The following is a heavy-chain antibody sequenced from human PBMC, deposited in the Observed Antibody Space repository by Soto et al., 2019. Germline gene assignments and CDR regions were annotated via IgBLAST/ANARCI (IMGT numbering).Heavy chain of an antibody. CDR3: ARVRFGGLRLGELSPFDY. V-gene: IGHV3-23*01. CDR2: ISASGGAT. D-gene: IGHD3-16*02. CDR1: GFTFYTYA. J-gene: IGHJ4*02. Sequence: GGSLRLSCTASGFTFYTYAMTWVRQAPGQGLEWISGISASGGATYYADSLKGRFTISRDNSRSTLYLQMDSLRADDTALYYCARVRFGGLRLGELSPFDYWDQGALVTVSS.